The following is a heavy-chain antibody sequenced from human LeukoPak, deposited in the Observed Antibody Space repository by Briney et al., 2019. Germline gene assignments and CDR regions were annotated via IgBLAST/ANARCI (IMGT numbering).Heavy chain of an antibody. V-gene: IGHV4-39*02. Sequence: SETLSLTCTVSGGSLSSSNNYWGWTRQPPGKGLEWFGSISYIGATSYNPSLRSRVTISVDTSKNQFSLILNSVTAADTAVYYCARDLYYDYWSAYGWLDPWGQGTLVTVSS. D-gene: IGHD3-3*01. J-gene: IGHJ5*02. CDR1: GGSLSSSNNY. CDR3: ARDLYYDYWSAYGWLDP. CDR2: ISYIGAT.